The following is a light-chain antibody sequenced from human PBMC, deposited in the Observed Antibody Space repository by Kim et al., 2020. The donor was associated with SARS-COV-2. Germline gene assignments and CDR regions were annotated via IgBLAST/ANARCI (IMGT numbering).Light chain of an antibody. V-gene: IGLV2-14*01. CDR1: SSDVGGYNY. CDR2: DVS. J-gene: IGLJ3*02. CDR3: SSYTISCV. Sequence: QSALTQPASVSGSPGQSITISCTRTSSDVGGYNYVSWYQQHPGKAPKLMIYDVSKRPSGVSNRFSGSKSGNTASLTISGLQAEDEADYYCSSYTISCVFGGGTQLTVL.